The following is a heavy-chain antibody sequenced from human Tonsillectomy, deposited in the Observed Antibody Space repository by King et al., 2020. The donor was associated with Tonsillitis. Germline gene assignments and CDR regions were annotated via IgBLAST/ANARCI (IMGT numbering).Heavy chain of an antibody. CDR3: AKGYAGSGSTVTTSFDS. CDR2: VSGSGGGI. J-gene: IGHJ4*02. CDR1: GFTFYNYA. D-gene: IGHD4-17*01. Sequence: VQLVESGGGLVQPGGSLRLSCVASGFTFYNYAMNWVRQAPGKGLEWVSGVSGSGGGISYADSVKGRFTISRDNSKNTVYLQMSGLRAEDSAVYYCAKGYAGSGSTVTTSFDSWGQGTLVTVSS. V-gene: IGHV3-23*04.